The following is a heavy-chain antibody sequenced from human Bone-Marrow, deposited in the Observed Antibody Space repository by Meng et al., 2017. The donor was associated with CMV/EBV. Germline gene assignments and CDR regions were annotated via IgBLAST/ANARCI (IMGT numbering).Heavy chain of an antibody. V-gene: IGHV4-39*07. J-gene: IGHJ4*02. Sequence: SETLSLTCNVSGGSISSSSYYWGWIRQPPGKALEWIGSIYSSGSPYYNPSLKSRVTISLDTSKNQFSLRLSSVTAADTAVYYCARGVDYESSGYWGYWGQGTLVTVSS. CDR1: GGSISSSSYY. D-gene: IGHD3-22*01. CDR3: ARGVDYESSGYWGY. CDR2: IYSSGSP.